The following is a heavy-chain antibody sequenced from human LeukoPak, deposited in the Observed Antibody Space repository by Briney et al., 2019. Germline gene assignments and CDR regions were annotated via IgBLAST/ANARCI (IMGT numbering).Heavy chain of an antibody. CDR1: GYTFTGYY. D-gene: IGHD3-22*01. V-gene: IGHV1-2*06. CDR2: INPNSGGT. Sequence: ASVKVSCKTSGYTFTGYYMHWVRQAPGQGLEWMGRINPNSGGTNYAQKFQGRVTMTRDTSISTAYMELSRLRSGDTAVYYCARSSGYYETLDYWGQGTLVTVSS. CDR3: ARSSGYYETLDY. J-gene: IGHJ4*02.